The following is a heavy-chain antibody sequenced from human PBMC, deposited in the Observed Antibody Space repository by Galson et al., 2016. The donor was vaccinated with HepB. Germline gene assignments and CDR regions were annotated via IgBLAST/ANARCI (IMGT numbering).Heavy chain of an antibody. V-gene: IGHV4-4*07. CDR2: TFTNGAT. D-gene: IGHD6-13*01. CDR1: GGSIRNFH. Sequence: SETLSLTCTVSGGSIRNFHWSWVRQSAGKGLEWIGRTFTNGATDYNPALSGRLTISVDRTTNQIFMRLASVTAADTAVYYCARGQWQQMVWDWFDSWGQGTTVTVSS. CDR3: ARGQWQQMVWDWFDS. J-gene: IGHJ5*01.